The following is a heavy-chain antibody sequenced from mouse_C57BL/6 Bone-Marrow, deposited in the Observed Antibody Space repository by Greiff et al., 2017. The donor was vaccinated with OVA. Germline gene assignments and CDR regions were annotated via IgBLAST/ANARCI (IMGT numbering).Heavy chain of an antibody. D-gene: IGHD2-4*01. CDR3: AREEGMGMGLRLDY. CDR2: ILPGSGST. V-gene: IGHV1-9*01. J-gene: IGHJ2*01. Sequence: VQLVESGAELMKPGASVKLSCKATGYTFTGYWIEWVKQRPGHGLEWIGEILPGSGSTNYNEQFKGKATFTADTSSNTAYMQLSSLTTEDSAIDYCAREEGMGMGLRLDYWGQGTTLTVSS. CDR1: GYTFTGYW.